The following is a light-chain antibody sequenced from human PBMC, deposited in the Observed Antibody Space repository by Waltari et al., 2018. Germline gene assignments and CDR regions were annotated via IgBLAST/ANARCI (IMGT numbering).Light chain of an antibody. V-gene: IGLV1-40*01. CDR2: RTT. J-gene: IGLJ2*01. CDR1: RTNIGGGND. Sequence: QSVMTQPPSVSGAPGQRVTISCPGSRTNIGGGNDVHTYQQIPGAAPKVVIYRTTSRPSGVPDRFSGSMSGTSAFLAITGLQAEDEADYYCQSYDSILRGSIFGGGTKVTVL. CDR3: QSYDSILRGSI.